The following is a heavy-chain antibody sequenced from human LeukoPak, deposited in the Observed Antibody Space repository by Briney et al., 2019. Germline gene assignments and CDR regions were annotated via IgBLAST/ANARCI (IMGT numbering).Heavy chain of an antibody. CDR3: ARVGSTPAKFDY. V-gene: IGHV4-34*01. CDR2: ITQTGST. J-gene: IGHJ4*02. D-gene: IGHD1-14*01. CDR1: GGSFGRYS. Sequence: SETLSLTCAVYGGSFGRYSWSWIRQSPGKGLEYLGEITQTGSTKYNPSVKSRAIMSVDASKNQFSLRLTSVTAADTALYFCARVGSTPAKFDYWGPGTLVTVSS.